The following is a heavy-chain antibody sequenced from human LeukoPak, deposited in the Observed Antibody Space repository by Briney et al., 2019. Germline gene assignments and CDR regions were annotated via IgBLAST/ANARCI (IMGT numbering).Heavy chain of an antibody. D-gene: IGHD5-18*01. CDR3: ATIKRGYIFGYFDF. CDR2: MLDTVTT. Sequence: SETLSLTCAVSGASMNTHYWSWIRQPPGKGLEWIGYMLDTVTTKDNPSLKSRFPLSADTSKNQFSLRLTSVTAADTAVYYCATIKRGYIFGYFDFWGQGIPVTVSS. J-gene: IGHJ4*02. V-gene: IGHV4-59*11. CDR1: GASMNTHY.